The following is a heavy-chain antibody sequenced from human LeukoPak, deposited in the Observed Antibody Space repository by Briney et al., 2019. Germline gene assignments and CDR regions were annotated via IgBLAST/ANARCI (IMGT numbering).Heavy chain of an antibody. J-gene: IGHJ4*02. CDR1: GFTFSSYW. Sequence: PGGSLRLPCAGSGFTFSSYWMHWVRQAPGEGLVWVSRINNGGTSTTYADSVKGRFTISRDNAKDTVYLQMNSLRAEDTAVYYCARGNYGPDYWGQGTLVTVSS. D-gene: IGHD3-16*01. CDR2: INNGGTST. CDR3: ARGNYGPDY. V-gene: IGHV3-74*01.